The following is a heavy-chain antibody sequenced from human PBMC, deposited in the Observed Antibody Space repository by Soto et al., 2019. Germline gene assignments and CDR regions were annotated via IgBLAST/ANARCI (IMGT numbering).Heavy chain of an antibody. CDR1: GGTFSSYA. J-gene: IGHJ6*02. D-gene: IGHD2-2*01. Sequence: QVQLVQSGAEVKKPGSSVKVSCKASGGTFSSYAISWVRQAPGQGLEWMGGIIPISGTANYAKKFQGRVTITADDSTSTAYMELSSLRSEDTAVSYCARSQGSSTSLEIYYYYYYGMDVWGQGTTVTVSS. CDR2: IIPISGTA. V-gene: IGHV1-69*01. CDR3: ARSQGSSTSLEIYYYYYYGMDV.